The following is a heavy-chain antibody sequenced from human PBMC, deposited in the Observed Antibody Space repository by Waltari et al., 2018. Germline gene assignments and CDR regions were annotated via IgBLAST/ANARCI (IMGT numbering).Heavy chain of an antibody. CDR3: ARDTEGGRPGASYDY. V-gene: IGHV4-39*07. Sequence: QLQLQESGPGLVKPSETLSLTCTVSGGSIRTSFHWGWIRQPPGKGLEWIGSVYYSGNTHDSPSLKRRVTISVDTSKNQFSLNLTSVTAADTAVYYCARDTEGGRPGASYDYWGQGTLVTVSS. CDR2: VYYSGNT. J-gene: IGHJ4*02. D-gene: IGHD2-2*01. CDR1: GGSIRTSFH.